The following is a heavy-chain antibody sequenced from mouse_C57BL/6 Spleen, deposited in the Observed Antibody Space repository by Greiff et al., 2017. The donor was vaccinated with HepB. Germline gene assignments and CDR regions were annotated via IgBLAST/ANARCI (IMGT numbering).Heavy chain of an antibody. V-gene: IGHV1-55*01. D-gene: IGHD1-1*01. CDR2: IYPGSGST. J-gene: IGHJ2*01. CDR1: GYTFTSYW. Sequence: VQLQQSGAELVKPGASVKMSCKASGYTFTSYWITWVKQRPGQGLEWIGDIYPGSGSTNYNEKFKSKATLTVDTSSSTAYMQLSSLPSEDSAVYYCARRDSTGVHLDYWGQGTTLTVSS. CDR3: ARRDSTGVHLDY.